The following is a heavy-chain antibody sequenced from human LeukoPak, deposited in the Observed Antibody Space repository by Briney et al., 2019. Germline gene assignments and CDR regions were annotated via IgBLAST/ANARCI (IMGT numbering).Heavy chain of an antibody. CDR1: GGSISSYY. Sequence: SEALSLTCTVSGGSISSYYWSWIRQPPGKGLEWIGYIYTSGSTNYNPSLKSRVTISVHTSKHQFSLKLSSVTAADTAVYYGARAYYYDSSGWPPFDPWGQGTVVTVSS. J-gene: IGHJ5*02. CDR3: ARAYYYDSSGWPPFDP. V-gene: IGHV4-4*09. CDR2: IYTSGST. D-gene: IGHD3-22*01.